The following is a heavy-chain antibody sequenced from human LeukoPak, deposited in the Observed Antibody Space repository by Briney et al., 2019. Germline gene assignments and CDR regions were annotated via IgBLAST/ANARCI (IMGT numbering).Heavy chain of an antibody. J-gene: IGHJ3*02. CDR2: IIPIFGTA. D-gene: IGHD6-13*01. CDR1: GGTFSSYA. V-gene: IGHV1-69*05. Sequence: SVKVSCKASGGTFSSYAISWVRQAPGQGLEWMGGIIPIFGTANYAQKFQGRVTITTDESTRTAYMELSSLRSEYTAVYYCARAHIAPKTAVAFDIWGQGTMVTVSS. CDR3: ARAHIAPKTAVAFDI.